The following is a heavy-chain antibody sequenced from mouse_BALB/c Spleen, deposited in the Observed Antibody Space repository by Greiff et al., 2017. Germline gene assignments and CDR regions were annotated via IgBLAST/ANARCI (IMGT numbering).Heavy chain of an antibody. J-gene: IGHJ2*01. CDR2: INPGSGGT. Sequence: QVQLQQSGAELVRPGTSVKVSCKASGYAFTNYLIEWVKQRPGQGLEWIGVINPGSGGTNYNEKFKGKATLTADKSSSTAYMQLSSLTSDDSAVYFCAREDSPYAMDYWGQGTTLTVSS. V-gene: IGHV1-54*01. D-gene: IGHD6-5*01. CDR3: AREDSPYAMDY. CDR1: GYAFTNYL.